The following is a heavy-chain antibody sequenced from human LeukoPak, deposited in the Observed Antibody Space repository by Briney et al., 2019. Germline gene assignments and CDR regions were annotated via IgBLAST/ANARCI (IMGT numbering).Heavy chain of an antibody. CDR3: ARQISGNKDY. D-gene: IGHD1/OR15-1a*01. V-gene: IGHV4-59*05. CDR2: IFYRESFSYGGTT. J-gene: IGHJ4*02. CDR1: GVSISGYY. Sequence: PSETLSLTCTVSGVSISGYYWIWIRQPPGRSVEYIVSIFYRESFSYGGTTFYNPSLQSRVTISVDTSKNAFSLRLTSVTAADTAVYYCARQISGNKDYWGQGTLVTVPS.